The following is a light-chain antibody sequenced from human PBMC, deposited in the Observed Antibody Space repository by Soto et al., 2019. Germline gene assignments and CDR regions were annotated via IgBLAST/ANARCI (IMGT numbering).Light chain of an antibody. CDR3: QKYNGTPRT. CDR1: QDISGH. V-gene: IGKV1-27*01. CDR2: EAS. Sequence: DIQVTQSPSSLSASVGDRVTITCRASQDISGHLAWYQQKPGKVPKLLIYEASTLQSRVPSRFSASGSGTDFTLTISSLQPEDVATYYCQKYNGTPRTFGQGNKVELK. J-gene: IGKJ1*01.